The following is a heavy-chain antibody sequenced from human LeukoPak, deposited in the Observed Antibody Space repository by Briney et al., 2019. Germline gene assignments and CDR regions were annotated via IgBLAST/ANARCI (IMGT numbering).Heavy chain of an antibody. CDR1: GGSFSGYY. CDR3: ARGPDVYSSSWYGGGMDV. D-gene: IGHD6-13*01. V-gene: IGHV4-34*01. CDR2: INHSGST. J-gene: IGHJ6*02. Sequence: RASETLSLTCAVYGGSFSGYYWRWIRQPPGKGLEWIGEINHSGSTNYNPSLKSRVTISVDTSKNQFSLKLSSVTAADTAVYYCARGPDVYSSSWYGGGMDVWGQGTTVTVSS.